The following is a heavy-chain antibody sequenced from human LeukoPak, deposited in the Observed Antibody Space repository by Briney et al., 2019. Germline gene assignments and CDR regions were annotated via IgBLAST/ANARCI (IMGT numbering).Heavy chain of an antibody. CDR1: GGSISSYY. CDR3: AREIIGSSSPKGPDYYYYYYMDV. D-gene: IGHD6-6*01. J-gene: IGHJ6*03. V-gene: IGHV4-59*01. Sequence: SETLSLTCTVPGGSISSYYWSWIRQPPGKGLEWIGHIYYSGSTNYNPSLKSRVTISVDTSKNQFSLKLSSVTAAETAVYYCAREIIGSSSPKGPDYYYYYYMDVWGKGTTVTVSS. CDR2: IYYSGST.